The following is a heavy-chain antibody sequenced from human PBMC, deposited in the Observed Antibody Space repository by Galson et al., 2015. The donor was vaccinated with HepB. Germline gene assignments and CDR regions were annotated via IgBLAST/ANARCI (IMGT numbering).Heavy chain of an antibody. Sequence: SVKVSCKASGYTFPRFDIIWVRQAPGQGLEWMGWISGYSGYTNYAQKFQGRVTLTTDTSTTTAYMDLRSLRSDDTAFYYCARGRSSGWSFDYWGQGTLVTVSS. CDR3: ARGRSSGWSFDY. CDR2: ISGYSGYT. CDR1: GYTFPRFD. D-gene: IGHD6-19*01. V-gene: IGHV1-18*01. J-gene: IGHJ4*02.